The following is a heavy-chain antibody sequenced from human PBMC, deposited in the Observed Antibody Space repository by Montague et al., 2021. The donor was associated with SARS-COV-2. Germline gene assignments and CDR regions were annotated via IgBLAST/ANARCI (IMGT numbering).Heavy chain of an antibody. Sequence: SETLSLTCSVSGDSICSSSYFWGWIRQPPGKGLEWIGSIYYSGSTFYNPSLKSRVTISVDTSKKQFSLKLTSVTAADTALYFCARHGTPGYGPFDSWGQGTLVAVSS. CDR2: IYYSGST. D-gene: IGHD5-12*01. CDR3: ARHGTPGYGPFDS. CDR1: GDSICSSSYF. V-gene: IGHV4-39*01. J-gene: IGHJ4*02.